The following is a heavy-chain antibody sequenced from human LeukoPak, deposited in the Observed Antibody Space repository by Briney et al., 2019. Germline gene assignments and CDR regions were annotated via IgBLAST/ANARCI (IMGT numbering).Heavy chain of an antibody. CDR2: TPYDGNTK. CDR1: GFSFSSFA. J-gene: IGHJ6*02. CDR3: ARDGNSGYDLTYYYGMDV. D-gene: IGHD5-12*01. V-gene: IGHV3-30-3*01. Sequence: HTGGSLRLSCAASGFSFSSFAMHWVRQASGKGLEWVAVTPYDGNTKYYADSVLGRFTISRDNSKNTLYLQMNSLRAEDTALYYCARDGNSGYDLTYYYGMDVWGQGTTVTVSS.